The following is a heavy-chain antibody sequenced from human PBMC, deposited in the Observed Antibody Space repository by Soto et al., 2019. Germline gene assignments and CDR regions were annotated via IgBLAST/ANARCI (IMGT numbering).Heavy chain of an antibody. V-gene: IGHV4-39*01. D-gene: IGHD3-22*01. Sequence: QPQLQESGPGLVKPSETLSLTCTVSGGSVSSCCNYWGWVRQPPGKGLEWIGSIHNSGSTSYNPSLKRRVTISVDTPKNQFSLNLTSVTAADTAVYYCTTAGTWYYYDASGVFLSDYWGQGALVTVSS. CDR1: GGSVSSCCNY. CDR3: TTAGTWYYYDASGVFLSDY. CDR2: IHNSGST. J-gene: IGHJ4*02.